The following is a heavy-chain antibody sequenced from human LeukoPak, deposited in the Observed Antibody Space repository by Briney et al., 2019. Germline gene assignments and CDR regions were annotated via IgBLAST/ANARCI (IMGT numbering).Heavy chain of an antibody. J-gene: IGHJ6*02. V-gene: IGHV3-30*03. CDR2: ISYDGSHK. CDR1: GFTFSSYG. CDR3: SASRPHYGDYYGLDV. D-gene: IGHD4/OR15-4a*01. Sequence: PGRSLRLPCAASGFTFSSYGMHWVRQAPGKGLEWVAVISYDGSHKYSADSVKGRFTISRDNSKNTLYLQMNSLRTEDTAVYFCSASRPHYGDYYGLDVWGHGTTVTVSS.